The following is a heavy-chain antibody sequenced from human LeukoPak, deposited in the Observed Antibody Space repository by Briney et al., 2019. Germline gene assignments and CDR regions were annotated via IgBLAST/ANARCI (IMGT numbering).Heavy chain of an antibody. V-gene: IGHV1-69*04. CDR3: AQRQGIWFDP. CDR2: IIPILGIA. J-gene: IGHJ5*02. CDR1: VGTFSSYA. D-gene: IGHD1-1*01. Sequence: ASVKVSCKASVGTFSSYAISWVRQAPGQGLEWMGRIIPILGIANYAQKFQGRVTITGDKSTSRAYMELSSLRSEDTAVYYCAQRQGIWFDPWGQGTLVTVSS.